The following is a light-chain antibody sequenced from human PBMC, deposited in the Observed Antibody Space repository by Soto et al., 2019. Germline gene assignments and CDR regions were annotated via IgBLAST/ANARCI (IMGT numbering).Light chain of an antibody. J-gene: IGKJ1*01. CDR3: QQYNSYSGP. CDR1: QSIGNW. Sequence: DLQMTQSPSTLSASVGDRVTITCRASQSIGNWLAWYQQKPGKAPKLLIYKASSLQSGVPSRFSGSGSGTEFTLTINSLQPDDFARYYCQQYNSYSGPFGQGTKVEIK. V-gene: IGKV1-5*03. CDR2: KAS.